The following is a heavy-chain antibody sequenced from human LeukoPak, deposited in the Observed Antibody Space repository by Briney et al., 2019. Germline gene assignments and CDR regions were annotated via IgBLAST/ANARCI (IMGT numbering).Heavy chain of an antibody. Sequence: GGSLRLSCAASGFTFSSYSMNWVRQAPGKGLVWVSRINGDGSSTNYADSVKGRFTISRDNAKNTLYLQLNSLRAEDMAIYYCARSQGPYDYWGQGTLVTVSS. J-gene: IGHJ4*02. V-gene: IGHV3-74*01. CDR1: GFTFSSYS. CDR2: INGDGSST. CDR3: ARSQGPYDY.